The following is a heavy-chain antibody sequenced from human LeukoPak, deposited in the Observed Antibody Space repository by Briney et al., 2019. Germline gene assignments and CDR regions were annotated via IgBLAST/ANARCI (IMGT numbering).Heavy chain of an antibody. D-gene: IGHD3-22*01. CDR2: ISGSGGST. CDR3: AKRGVVIRVILVGFHKEAYYFDS. Sequence: GGSLTLSCAVSGITLSNYGMSWVRQAPGKGLEWVAGISGSGGSTNYADSVKGRFTISRDNPKNALFLQMKSLRAEDTAVYFCAKRGVVIRVILVGFHKEAYYFDSWGQGALVTVSS. V-gene: IGHV3-23*01. J-gene: IGHJ4*02. CDR1: GITLSNYG.